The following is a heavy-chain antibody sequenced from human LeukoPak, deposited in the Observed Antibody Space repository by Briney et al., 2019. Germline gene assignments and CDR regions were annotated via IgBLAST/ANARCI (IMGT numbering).Heavy chain of an antibody. CDR1: GGSISSYY. CDR3: ARYSTSWDY. D-gene: IGHD2-2*01. J-gene: IGHJ4*02. V-gene: IGHV4-59*01. CDR2: VHYRGSP. Sequence: SETLSLTCTVSGGSISSYYWSWIRQPPGKGLEWIGHVHYRGSPDYNPSLTSRVTISVDTSKNQFSLRLTSVTAADTAVYYCARYSTSWDYWGQGTLVTVSS.